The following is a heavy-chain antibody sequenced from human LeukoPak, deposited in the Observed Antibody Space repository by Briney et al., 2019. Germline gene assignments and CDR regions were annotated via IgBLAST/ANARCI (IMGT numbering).Heavy chain of an antibody. V-gene: IGHV4-39*07. Sequence: SETLSLTCTVSGGSISSSSYYWGWIRQPPGKGLEWIGSIYYSGSTYYNPSLKSRVTISVDTSKNQFSLKLSSVTAADTAVYYCARGRILWYMDVWGKGTTVTVSS. D-gene: IGHD2-15*01. CDR2: IYYSGST. CDR3: ARGRILWYMDV. CDR1: GGSISSSSYY. J-gene: IGHJ6*03.